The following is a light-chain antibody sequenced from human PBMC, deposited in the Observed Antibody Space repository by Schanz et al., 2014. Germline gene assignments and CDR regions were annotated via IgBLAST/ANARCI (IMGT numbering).Light chain of an antibody. V-gene: IGLV2-14*03. CDR3: SSYTTNSAPGVV. CDR1: SSYVANSNY. Sequence: QSALTQPRSVSGSPGQSVTISCIGGSSYVANSNYVSWYQHHPGKAPKLMIYDVSDRPSGVSNRFSGSKSGNTASLTISGLQAEDEADYYCSSYTTNSAPGVVFGGGTKLTVL. CDR2: DVS. J-gene: IGLJ2*01.